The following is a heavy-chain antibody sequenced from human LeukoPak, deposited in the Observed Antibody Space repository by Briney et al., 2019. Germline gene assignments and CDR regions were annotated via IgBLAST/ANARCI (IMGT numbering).Heavy chain of an antibody. Sequence: PSETLSLTCTVSGGSISSYYWSWIRQPAGKGLEWIGRIYTSGSTNYNPSLKSRVTMSVDTSKDQFSLKLSPVTAADTAVYYCARVTGDRRYYYYYMDVWGKGTTVTVSS. CDR2: IYTSGST. D-gene: IGHD7-27*01. J-gene: IGHJ6*03. CDR3: ARVTGDRRYYYYYMDV. CDR1: GGSISSYY. V-gene: IGHV4-4*07.